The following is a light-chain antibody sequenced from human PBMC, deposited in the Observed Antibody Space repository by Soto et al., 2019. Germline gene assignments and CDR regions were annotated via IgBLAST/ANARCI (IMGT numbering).Light chain of an antibody. CDR2: LNNDGSH. Sequence: QLVLTQSPSASASLGASVKLTCTLSSGHSSYAIAWHQQQPEKGPRYLMKLNNDGSHAKGDGIPDRFSGSSSGAERYLTISCLQSEDEADYYCQTWGTGIPVFGGGTQLTVL. V-gene: IGLV4-69*01. CDR3: QTWGTGIPV. J-gene: IGLJ7*01. CDR1: SGHSSYA.